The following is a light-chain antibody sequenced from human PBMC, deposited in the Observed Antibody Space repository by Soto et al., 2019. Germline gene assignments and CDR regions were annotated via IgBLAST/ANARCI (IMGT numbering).Light chain of an antibody. Sequence: EIVLTQSPATLSLSPGERATLSCRASQSVSSYLAWYQQKPGQAPRLLIYDASNRATGIPARFSGSGSGTDFTLTISSLEPEDFVVYYCQQRSNWPSTFGPGTKVDIK. CDR3: QQRSNWPST. CDR2: DAS. V-gene: IGKV3-11*01. CDR1: QSVSSY. J-gene: IGKJ3*01.